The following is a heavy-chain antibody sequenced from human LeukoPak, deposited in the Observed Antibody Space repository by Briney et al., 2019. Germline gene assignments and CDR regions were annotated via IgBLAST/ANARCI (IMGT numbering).Heavy chain of an antibody. D-gene: IGHD3-10*01. J-gene: IGHJ4*02. Sequence: ASVKVSCKASGYTFTGYYMHWVRQAPGQGLEWMGWINPNSGNTGYAQKFQGRVTMTRNTSISTAYMELSSLRSEDTAVYYCARGSRRSGSGSYPYYFDYWGQGTLVTVSS. V-gene: IGHV1-8*02. CDR3: ARGSRRSGSGSYPYYFDY. CDR2: INPNSGNT. CDR1: GYTFTGYY.